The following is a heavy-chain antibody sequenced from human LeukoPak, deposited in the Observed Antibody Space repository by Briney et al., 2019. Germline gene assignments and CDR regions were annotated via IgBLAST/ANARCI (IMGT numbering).Heavy chain of an antibody. CDR1: GGSISSYY. D-gene: IGHD3-22*01. CDR2: TYYSGNT. J-gene: IGHJ4*02. Sequence: SETLSLTCTVSGGSISSYYWSWIRQPPGKGLEWIGTTYYSGNTYYNPSLKSRLTISVDTSKNQFSLKLRSVTAADTALYYCASTSPKYYYESSGYSSLFDNWGQGTLVTVSS. CDR3: ASTSPKYYYESSGYSSLFDN. V-gene: IGHV4-39*07.